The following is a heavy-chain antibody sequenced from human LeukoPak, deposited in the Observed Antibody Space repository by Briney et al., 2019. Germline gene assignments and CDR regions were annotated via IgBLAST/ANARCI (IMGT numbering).Heavy chain of an antibody. Sequence: GGSLRLSCVASGFIFSSYAIHWVRQAPGKGLEWVAVISYDGSNKYYADSVKGRFTISRDNSKNTLSLQMNSLRAEDTAVYYCARDRDYGGLDYWGQGTLVTVSS. CDR2: ISYDGSNK. V-gene: IGHV3-30-3*01. D-gene: IGHD4-23*01. CDR3: ARDRDYGGLDY. CDR1: GFIFSSYA. J-gene: IGHJ4*02.